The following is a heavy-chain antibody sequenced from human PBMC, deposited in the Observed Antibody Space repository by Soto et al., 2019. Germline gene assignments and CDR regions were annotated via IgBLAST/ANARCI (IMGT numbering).Heavy chain of an antibody. CDR1: GFTFSSFW. Sequence: EVQLVESGGGLVQPGGSLRLSCAASGFTFSSFWMHWVRQTPGKGPVWVSRISTDGSSTGYADSVQGRLTISRDSAKSTLYLQMDSLRGEDTARYDCARGGTVTTRWGLFDYLGQGTLVTVSS. CDR3: ARGGTVTTRWGLFDY. CDR2: ISTDGSST. V-gene: IGHV3-74*01. J-gene: IGHJ4*02. D-gene: IGHD4-17*01.